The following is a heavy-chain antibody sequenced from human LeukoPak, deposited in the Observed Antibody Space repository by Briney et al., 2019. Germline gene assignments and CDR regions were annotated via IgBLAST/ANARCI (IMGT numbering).Heavy chain of an antibody. D-gene: IGHD2-2*01. CDR2: ISAYNINT. CDR3: ASWAGYCSTSNCYATSLDY. V-gene: IGHV1-18*01. Sequence: ASVKVSCKASGCTFSNYGISWMRQAPGQGLEWMGWISAYNINTNLAQKFQGRVTMTTDTSTSTAYMELRSLRSDDTAVYYCASWAGYCSTSNCYATSLDYWGQGTLVTVSA. CDR1: GCTFSNYG. J-gene: IGHJ4*02.